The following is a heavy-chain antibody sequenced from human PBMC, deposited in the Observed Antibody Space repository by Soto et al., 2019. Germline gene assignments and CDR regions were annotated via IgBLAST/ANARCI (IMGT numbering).Heavy chain of an antibody. CDR2: IYSGGST. CDR3: ARVGEATAMAPELAFDI. J-gene: IGHJ3*02. CDR1: GFTVSSNY. Sequence: EVQLVETGGGLIQPGGSLRLSCAASGFTVSSNYMSWVRQAPGKGLEWVSVIYSGGSTYYADSVKGRFTISRDNSKNTLYLQMNSLRAEDTAVYYCARVGEATAMAPELAFDIWGQGTMVTVSS. V-gene: IGHV3-53*02. D-gene: IGHD5-18*01.